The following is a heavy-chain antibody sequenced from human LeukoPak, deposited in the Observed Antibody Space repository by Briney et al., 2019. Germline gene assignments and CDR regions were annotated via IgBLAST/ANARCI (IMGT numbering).Heavy chain of an antibody. CDR3: ARGHVLLWFGEFHY. CDR1: GFTFSSYW. CDR2: IKQDGSEK. D-gene: IGHD3-10*01. V-gene: IGHV3-7*03. J-gene: IGHJ4*02. Sequence: PGGSLRLSCAASGFTFSSYWMSWVRQAPGKGLEWVANIKQDGSEKYYVDSVKGRFTISRDNAKNSLYLQMNSLRGEDTAVYYCARGHVLLWFGEFHYWGQGTLVTVSS.